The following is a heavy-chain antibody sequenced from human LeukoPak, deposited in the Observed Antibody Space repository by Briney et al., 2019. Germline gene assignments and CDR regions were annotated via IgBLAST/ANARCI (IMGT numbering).Heavy chain of an antibody. CDR3: ATPTRGGIAVTGTFGH. Sequence: KASETLSLTCAGSGGAFTGYFWSWIRQPPGKGLDWIGEINHSGATNYNPPLKSRVTISVDTSKNQFSLRLTSVSAAYTGVYYCATPTRGGIAVTGTFGHWGQGTQVTVSS. CDR2: INHSGAT. V-gene: IGHV4-34*01. D-gene: IGHD6-19*01. CDR1: GGAFTGYF. J-gene: IGHJ4*02.